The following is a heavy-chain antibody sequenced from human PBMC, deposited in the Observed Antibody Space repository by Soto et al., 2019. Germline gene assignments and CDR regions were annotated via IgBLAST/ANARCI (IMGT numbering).Heavy chain of an antibody. V-gene: IGHV4-39*01. D-gene: IGHD5-12*01. CDR1: GGSISSSSYY. CDR3: ARRVFRGYDFDY. CDR2: IYYSGST. Sequence: SETLSLTCTVSGGSISSSSYYWGWIRQPPGKGLEGIGGIYYSGSTYYTPSLKSRVTISVDTSKNQFSLKLSSVTAADTAVYYCARRVFRGYDFDYWGQGTLVTVSS. J-gene: IGHJ4*02.